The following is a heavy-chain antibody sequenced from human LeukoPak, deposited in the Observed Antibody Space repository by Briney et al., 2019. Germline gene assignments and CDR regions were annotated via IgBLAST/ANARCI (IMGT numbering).Heavy chain of an antibody. Sequence: GGSLRLSCAASGFTFDDYTMHWVRQAPGKGLEWVSLISWDGGSTYYADSVKGRFTISRDNSKNSLYLQMNSLRTEDTALYYCAKEGHYYDSSWPNFDYWGQGTLVTVSS. CDR1: GFTFDDYT. J-gene: IGHJ4*02. CDR2: ISWDGGST. V-gene: IGHV3-43*01. D-gene: IGHD3-22*01. CDR3: AKEGHYYDSSWPNFDY.